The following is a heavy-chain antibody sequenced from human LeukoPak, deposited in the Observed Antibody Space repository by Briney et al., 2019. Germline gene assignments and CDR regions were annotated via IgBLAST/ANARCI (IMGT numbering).Heavy chain of an antibody. J-gene: IGHJ5*02. CDR3: ARSHGVITIRNWFDP. CDR2: INPNSGGT. V-gene: IGHV1-2*02. D-gene: IGHD3-10*01. CDR1: GYTFTGYY. Sequence: ASVKVSCKASGYTFTGYYMHWVRQAPGQGLEWMGWINPNSGGTNYAQKFQGRVTMTRDTSISTAYMELSRLRSDDTAVYYCARSHGVITIRNWFDPWGQGTLVTVSS.